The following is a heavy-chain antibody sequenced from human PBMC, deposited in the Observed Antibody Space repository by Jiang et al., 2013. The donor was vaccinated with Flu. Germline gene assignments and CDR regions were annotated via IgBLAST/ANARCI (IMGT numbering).Heavy chain of an antibody. Sequence: GGGVVQPGRSLRLSCAASGFTFSSYGMHWVRQAPGKGLEWVAVISYDGSNKYYADSVKGRFTISRDNSKNTLYLQMNSLRAEDTAVYYCAKDLRSGYCSSTSCDYGMDVWGQGTTVTVSS. D-gene: IGHD2-2*01. CDR2: ISYDGSNK. J-gene: IGHJ6*02. V-gene: IGHV3-30*18. CDR3: AKDLRSGYCSSTSCDYGMDV. CDR1: GFTFSSYG.